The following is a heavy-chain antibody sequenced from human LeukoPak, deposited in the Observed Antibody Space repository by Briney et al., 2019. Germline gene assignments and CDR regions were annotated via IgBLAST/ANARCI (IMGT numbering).Heavy chain of an antibody. CDR2: ISGNGLQT. D-gene: IGHD2-21*02. V-gene: IGHV3-23*01. Sequence: PGRSLSLSCAASGFTFSIFTMTWVRHLPGKGLEWVSTISGNGLQTFYTGSVKGLYSGARVNANNIIYLQKESLRADDAAVYSCAKDANYLDSGGDFIPFDYWGPGTLVTVAS. CDR3: AKDANYLDSGGDFIPFDY. CDR1: GFTFSIFT. J-gene: IGHJ4*02.